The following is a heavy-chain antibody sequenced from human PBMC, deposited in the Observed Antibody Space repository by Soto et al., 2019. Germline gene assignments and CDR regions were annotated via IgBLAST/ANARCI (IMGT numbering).Heavy chain of an antibody. CDR3: ARVKLDYFDY. CDR2: MNPNSGNT. Sequence: QVQLVQSGAEVKKPGASVKVSCKASGYSFTSYDINWVRQATGQGLEWMGWMNPNSGNTADSQKFQGRVTMTRNTSISAAYMELSSLRSEDTAVYYCARVKLDYFDYWGQGTLVTVSS. V-gene: IGHV1-8*01. J-gene: IGHJ4*02. CDR1: GYSFTSYD.